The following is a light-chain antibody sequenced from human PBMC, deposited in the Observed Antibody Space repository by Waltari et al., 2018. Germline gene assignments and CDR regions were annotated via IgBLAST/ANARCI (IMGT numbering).Light chain of an antibody. V-gene: IGKV4-1*01. CDR3: QQYYSTPLT. Sequence: DIVMTQSPDSLAVSLGDRATIKCKSSQNLLYSGNNKNYLAWFQTKPRQPPRLLIYWAATREPGVPDRFSGSGSGTDFTLTISTLQAEDVAVYYCQQYYSTPLTFGGGTTVEIK. CDR2: WAA. J-gene: IGKJ4*01. CDR1: QNLLYSGNNKNY.